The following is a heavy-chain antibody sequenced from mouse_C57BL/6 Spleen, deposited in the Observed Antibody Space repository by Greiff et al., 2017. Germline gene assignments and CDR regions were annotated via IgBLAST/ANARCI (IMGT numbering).Heavy chain of an antibody. D-gene: IGHD1-1*01. CDR1: GYTFTSYW. Sequence: VQLQQSGAELVKPGASVKMSCKASGYTFTSYWITWVKQRPGQGLAWIGDIYPGSGSTNYNEKFKSKATLTVDTSSSTAYMQLSSLTSEDSAVYYCARQRDYYGSSMYYFDYWGQGTTLTVSS. CDR2: IYPGSGST. J-gene: IGHJ2*01. V-gene: IGHV1-55*01. CDR3: ARQRDYYGSSMYYFDY.